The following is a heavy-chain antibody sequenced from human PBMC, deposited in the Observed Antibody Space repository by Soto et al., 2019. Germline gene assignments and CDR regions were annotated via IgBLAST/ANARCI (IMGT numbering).Heavy chain of an antibody. J-gene: IGHJ4*02. CDR1: GYTFTSYG. CDR2: ISGYNGNT. D-gene: IGHD3-22*01. Sequence: GASVKVSCKASGYTFTSYGISWARQAPGQGLEWMGWISGYNGNTNYAQKLQGRVTMTTDTSTYTAYMELSTLRSDDTAVYYCARDFGDSSGHFDYWGQGTPVTVSS. CDR3: ARDFGDSSGHFDY. V-gene: IGHV1-18*01.